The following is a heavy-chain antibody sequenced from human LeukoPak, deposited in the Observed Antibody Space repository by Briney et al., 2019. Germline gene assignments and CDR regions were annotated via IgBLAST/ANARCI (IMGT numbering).Heavy chain of an antibody. CDR3: AKDLMGEYSNYEATPQLYYYYYMDV. CDR2: INTDGSST. D-gene: IGHD4-11*01. Sequence: GGSLRLSCAASGFTFSSYWMHWVRQAPGKGLVWVSRINTDGSSTSYADSVKGRLTISRDNAKNTLYLQMNSLRAEDTAVYYCAKDLMGEYSNYEATPQLYYYYYMDVWGKGTTVTVSS. CDR1: GFTFSSYW. V-gene: IGHV3-74*01. J-gene: IGHJ6*03.